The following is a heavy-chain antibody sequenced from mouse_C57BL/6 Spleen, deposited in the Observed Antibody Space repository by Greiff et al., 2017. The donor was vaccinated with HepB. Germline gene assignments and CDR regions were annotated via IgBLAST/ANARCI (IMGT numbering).Heavy chain of an antibody. D-gene: IGHD1-1*01. CDR3: ARDKGPITTVVATDAMDY. V-gene: IGHV5-4*01. J-gene: IGHJ4*01. Sequence: EVMLVESGGGLVKPGGSLKLSCAASGFTLSSYAMSWVRQTPEKRLEWVATISDGGSYTYYPDNVKGRFTISRDNAKNNLYLQMSHLKSEDTAMYYCARDKGPITTVVATDAMDYWGQGTSVTVSS. CDR1: GFTLSSYA. CDR2: ISDGGSYT.